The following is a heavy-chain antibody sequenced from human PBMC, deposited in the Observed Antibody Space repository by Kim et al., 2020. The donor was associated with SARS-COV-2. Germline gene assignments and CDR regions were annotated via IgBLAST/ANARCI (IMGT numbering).Heavy chain of an antibody. Sequence: GGSLRLSCTASGFTFSSYRLSWVRQAPGKGLEWVSHISESYNTHYGDSVKGRFTISRDNAKQSLYLQMNGLRDEDTALYYCAREAIMFEGVVVYHYFD. CDR1: GFTFSSYR. CDR3: AREAIMFEGVVVYHYFD. J-gene: IGHJ4*01. CDR2: ISESYNT. V-gene: IGHV3-48*02. D-gene: IGHD3-16*02.